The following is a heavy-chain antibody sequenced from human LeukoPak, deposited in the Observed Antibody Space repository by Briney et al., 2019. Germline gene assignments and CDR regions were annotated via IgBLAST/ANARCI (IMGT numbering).Heavy chain of an antibody. CDR1: GGSISSRGYY. D-gene: IGHD3-10*01. CDR2: YYYIGNT. J-gene: IGHJ4*02. CDR3: ARARGRFGELFDY. Sequence: SETLSLTCTVSGGSISSRGYYWSWIRQPPGKGLEWIGYYYYIGNTFYNPSLQSRLSIALAKYQSQFSLKLGTVAGADAAVYYCARARGRFGELFDYWGRGTLVTVSS. V-gene: IGHV4-31*03.